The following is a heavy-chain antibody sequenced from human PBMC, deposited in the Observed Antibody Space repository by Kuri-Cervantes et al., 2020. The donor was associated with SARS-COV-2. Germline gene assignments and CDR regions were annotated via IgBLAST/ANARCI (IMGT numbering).Heavy chain of an antibody. D-gene: IGHD3-3*01. J-gene: IGHJ4*02. CDR2: IRSKAYGGTT. CDR1: GFTFSSYG. Sequence: GGSLRLSCAASGFTFSSYGMHWVRQAPGKGLEWVGFIRSKAYGGTTEYAASVKGRFTISRDDSKSIAYLQMNSLKTEDTAVYYCTRADFWAEYYFDYWGQGTLVTVSS. V-gene: IGHV3-49*04. CDR3: TRADFWAEYYFDY.